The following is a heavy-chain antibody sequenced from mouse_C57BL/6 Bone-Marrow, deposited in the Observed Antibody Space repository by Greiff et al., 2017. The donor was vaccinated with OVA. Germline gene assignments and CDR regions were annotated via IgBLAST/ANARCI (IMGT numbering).Heavy chain of an antibody. V-gene: IGHV1-72*01. D-gene: IGHD2-3*01. Sequence: QVQLQQSGAELVKPGASVKLSCKASGYTFTSYWMHWVKQRPGRGLEWIGRIDPNSGGTKYNEKFKSKATLTVDKPSSTAYMQLSSLTSEDSAVYYCARCLGDGYYPWFAYWGQGTLVTVSA. CDR1: GYTFTSYW. CDR2: IDPNSGGT. J-gene: IGHJ3*01. CDR3: ARCLGDGYYPWFAY.